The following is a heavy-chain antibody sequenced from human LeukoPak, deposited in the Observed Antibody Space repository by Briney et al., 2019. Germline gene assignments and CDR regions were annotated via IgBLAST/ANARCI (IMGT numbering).Heavy chain of an antibody. CDR2: ISNSGGTT. CDR1: GFTFSSYA. D-gene: IGHD1-26*01. V-gene: IGHV3-23*01. J-gene: IGHJ4*02. Sequence: GGSLRLSCAASGFTFSSYAMTWVRQAPGKGLEWVSVISNSGGTTYYGDSVKGRFTISRDNPKNTLYLQMSSLRVEDTAVYYCARRRVGIVGAPDFWGQGTLVTVSS. CDR3: ARRRVGIVGAPDF.